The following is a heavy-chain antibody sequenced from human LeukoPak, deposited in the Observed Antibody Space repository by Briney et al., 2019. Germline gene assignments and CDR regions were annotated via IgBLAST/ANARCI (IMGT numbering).Heavy chain of an antibody. CDR1: GFTFSSYA. CDR2: ISGSGGST. CDR3: AKDTDYSNYMPFDY. Sequence: PGGSLRLSCAASGFTFSSYAMSWVRQAPGKGLEWVSAISGSGGSTYYADSVKGRFTISRDNSKNTLYLQMNSLRAGDTAVYYCAKDTDYSNYMPFDYWGQGTLVTVSS. D-gene: IGHD4-11*01. V-gene: IGHV3-23*01. J-gene: IGHJ4*02.